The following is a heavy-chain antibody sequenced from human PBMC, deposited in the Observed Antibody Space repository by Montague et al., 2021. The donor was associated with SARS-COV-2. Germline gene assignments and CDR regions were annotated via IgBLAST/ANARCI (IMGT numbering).Heavy chain of an antibody. CDR3: ARTSRGARYSYEVDV. Sequence: SETLSLTCTVSGDSISDYYWSWIRQPPGMGLEWIGYIFRSGATNYNPPLNSRVIISLDTSKSQFSLRLSSVTAADTAIYYCARTSRGARYSYEVDVWGQGTPVTVSS. CDR2: IFRSGAT. CDR1: GDSISDYY. D-gene: IGHD3-22*01. J-gene: IGHJ6*02. V-gene: IGHV4-59*01.